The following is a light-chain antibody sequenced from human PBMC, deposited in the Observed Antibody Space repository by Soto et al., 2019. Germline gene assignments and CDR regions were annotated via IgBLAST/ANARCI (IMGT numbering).Light chain of an antibody. CDR2: DAS. CDR1: QSVRNS. J-gene: IGKJ2*01. Sequence: ETRMTQSPATLSVSPGERVTLSCRASQSVRNSVAWYQQRPGQAPWLLIYDASFRATGISARFSGSGSGTEFTLTISSLQSEDFAVYYCQQYNNWPRTFGQGTKLEI. CDR3: QQYNNWPRT. V-gene: IGKV3-15*01.